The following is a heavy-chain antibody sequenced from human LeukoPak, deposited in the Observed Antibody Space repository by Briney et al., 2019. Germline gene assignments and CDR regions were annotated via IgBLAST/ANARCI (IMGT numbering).Heavy chain of an antibody. V-gene: IGHV5-51*01. D-gene: IGHD6-19*01. CDR2: IYPGDSDT. Sequence: GESPKISCKGSGYSFTSYWIGWVRQMPGKGLEWMGIIYPGDSDTRYSPSFQGQVTISADKSISTAYLQWSSPKASDTAMYYCARRLGQWLVGFDYWGQGTLVTVSS. CDR1: GYSFTSYW. J-gene: IGHJ4*02. CDR3: ARRLGQWLVGFDY.